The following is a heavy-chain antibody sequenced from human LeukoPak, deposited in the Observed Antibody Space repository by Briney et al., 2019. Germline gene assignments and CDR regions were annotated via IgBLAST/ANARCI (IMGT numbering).Heavy chain of an antibody. CDR1: GFTFGDYA. V-gene: IGHV3-49*04. D-gene: IGHD6-13*01. J-gene: IGHJ3*02. CDR3: AKGWSSWHTADAFDI. Sequence: QSGGSLRLSCTASGFTFGDYAMSWVRQAPGKGLEWVGFIRSKAYGGTTEYAASVKGRFTISRDNSKNTLYLQMNSLRAEDTAVYYCAKGWSSWHTADAFDIWGQGTMVTVSS. CDR2: IRSKAYGGTT.